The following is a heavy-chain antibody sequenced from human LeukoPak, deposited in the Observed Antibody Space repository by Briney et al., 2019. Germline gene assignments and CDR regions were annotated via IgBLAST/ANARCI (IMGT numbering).Heavy chain of an antibody. CDR3: ARSPYGDYARYDFDY. Sequence: GGSLSLSCAASGFTVSSNYMSWVRQAPGTGLEWVSAIYSGGSTYYADSVKGRFTISRDNSKNTLYLQMNSLRAEDTAVYYCARSPYGDYARYDFDYWGQGTLVTVSS. D-gene: IGHD4-17*01. CDR1: GFTVSSNY. CDR2: IYSGGST. V-gene: IGHV3-66*01. J-gene: IGHJ4*02.